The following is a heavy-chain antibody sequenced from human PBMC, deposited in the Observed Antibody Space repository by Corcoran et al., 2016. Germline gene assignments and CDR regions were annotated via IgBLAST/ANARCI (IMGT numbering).Heavy chain of an antibody. CDR3: AKDLIEYGDYLGVFDD. CDR2: ISYDGSNK. J-gene: IGHJ4*02. D-gene: IGHD4-17*01. V-gene: IGHV3-30*18. Sequence: QVQMVESGGGVVQPGWSLRLACAASGFTFSSYGMHWVRQPPGKRLEWVAVISYDGSNKYDADSVKGRVTLSSDNSKNTLYLQMHSLRAEDTAVYYCAKDLIEYGDYLGVFDDWGQGTLFTVSS. CDR1: GFTFSSYG.